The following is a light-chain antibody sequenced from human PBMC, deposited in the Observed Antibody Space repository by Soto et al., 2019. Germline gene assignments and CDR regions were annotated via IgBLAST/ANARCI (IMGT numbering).Light chain of an antibody. CDR1: SSDVGGSNY. CDR3: SSYTSSSTLGV. Sequence: QSALTQPASVSGSPGQSITISCTGTSSDVGGSNYVSWYQQLPGKAPKLMIYDVSDRPSGVSNRFSGSKSGNTASLTISGLQAEDEADYYCSSYTSSSTLGVFGTGTKVTVL. J-gene: IGLJ1*01. CDR2: DVS. V-gene: IGLV2-14*01.